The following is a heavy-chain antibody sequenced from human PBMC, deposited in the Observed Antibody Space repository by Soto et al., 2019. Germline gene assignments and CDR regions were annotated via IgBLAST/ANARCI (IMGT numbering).Heavy chain of an antibody. D-gene: IGHD5-12*01. CDR1: GFTFSSYA. CDR3: AKRIMATIGHFDS. V-gene: IGHV3-23*01. J-gene: IGHJ4*02. Sequence: GGSLRLSCAASGFTFSSYAMSWVRQAPGKGLEWVSAISGIGHSTYYADSVKGRFTISRDNSKNTLYLQMNSLRAEDTAVYYCAKRIMATIGHFDSWGQGTLVTVSS. CDR2: ISGIGHST.